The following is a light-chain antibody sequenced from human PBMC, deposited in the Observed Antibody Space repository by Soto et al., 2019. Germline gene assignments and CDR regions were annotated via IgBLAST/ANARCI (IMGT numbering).Light chain of an antibody. CDR3: GTWESYLSVGV. CDR1: YSNIGAGYE. CDR2: GHN. J-gene: IGLJ3*02. Sequence: QSVLTQPPSVSGAPGQRVTISCTGSYSNIGAGYEVHWYQQIPGTAPKLLISGHNNRPSGVPDRFFGSKSGTSATLGITGLQTADEADYYCGTWESYLSVGVFGGGTKLTVL. V-gene: IGLV1-40*01.